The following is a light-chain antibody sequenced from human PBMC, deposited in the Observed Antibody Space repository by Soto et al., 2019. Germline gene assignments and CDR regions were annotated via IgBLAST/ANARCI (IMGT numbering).Light chain of an antibody. CDR3: QQYGSAPPIT. V-gene: IGKV3-20*01. CDR1: QSVSSNY. CDR2: GAS. Sequence: EIVLTQSPGTLSLSPGERATLSCRASQSVSSNYLAWYQQKPGQAPRLLIYGASSRATGIPDRFSGSGSGTDFTLTISRLEPEVFAVYYCQQYGSAPPITFGQGTRLEIK. J-gene: IGKJ5*01.